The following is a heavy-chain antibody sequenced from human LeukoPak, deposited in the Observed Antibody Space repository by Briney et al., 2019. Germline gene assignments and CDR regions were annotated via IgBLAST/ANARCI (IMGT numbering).Heavy chain of an antibody. CDR1: GYTFTGYY. Sequence: ASVKVSCKASGYTFTGYYIHWVRQAPGQGLEWMGWINPNSGGTNYAQKFQGRVTMTRDTSISTAYMELSRLRSDDTAVYYCARDGGRIAAAGNWFDPWGQGTLVTVSS. CDR3: ARDGGRIAAAGNWFDP. CDR2: INPNSGGT. J-gene: IGHJ5*02. V-gene: IGHV1-2*02. D-gene: IGHD6-13*01.